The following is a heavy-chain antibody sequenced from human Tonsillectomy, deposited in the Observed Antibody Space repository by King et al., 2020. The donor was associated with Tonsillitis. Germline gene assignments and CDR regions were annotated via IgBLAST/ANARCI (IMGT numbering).Heavy chain of an antibody. D-gene: IGHD3-3*01. Sequence: VQLVESGGGLVKPGGSLRLFCAAFGFTFSSYSMNWVRQAPGTGLEWFSSISSSSSYIQYSDSDKGRFTISRRDANNSLDLQMNSLRAEETAVYYCARDVPDFWSGYYYYYYMDVWGKGTTVTVSS. J-gene: IGHJ6*03. CDR3: ARDVPDFWSGYYYYYYMDV. CDR2: ISSSSSYI. V-gene: IGHV3-21*01. CDR1: GFTFSSYS.